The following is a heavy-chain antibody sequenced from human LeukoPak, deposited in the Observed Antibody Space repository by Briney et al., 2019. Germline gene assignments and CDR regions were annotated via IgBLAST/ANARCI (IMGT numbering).Heavy chain of an antibody. CDR2: FYSGGST. D-gene: IGHD3-22*01. J-gene: IGHJ3*02. V-gene: IGHV4-39*07. CDR1: GDSISDSKYF. Sequence: PAETLSLTCTVFGDSISDSKYFWGWIRQPPGKGLEWIGNFYSGGSTYYNPSLKSRVTISVDTSKNQFSLKLSSVTAADTAVYYCARTLDYYDSSGYYYVEAFDIWGQGTMVTVSS. CDR3: ARTLDYYDSSGYYYVEAFDI.